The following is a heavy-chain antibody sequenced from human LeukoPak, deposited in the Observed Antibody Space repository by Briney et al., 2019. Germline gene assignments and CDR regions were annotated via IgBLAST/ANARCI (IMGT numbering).Heavy chain of an antibody. CDR2: ICYSGST. V-gene: IGHV4-59*01. Sequence: SETLSLTCTVSGGSISSYYWSWIRQPPGKGLEWIGYICYSGSTNYNTSLKSRVTISVDTSKNQFSLKLSSVTAADTAVYYCARDRTGSYWGQGTLVTVSS. J-gene: IGHJ4*02. CDR3: ARDRTGSY. D-gene: IGHD1-14*01. CDR1: GGSISSYY.